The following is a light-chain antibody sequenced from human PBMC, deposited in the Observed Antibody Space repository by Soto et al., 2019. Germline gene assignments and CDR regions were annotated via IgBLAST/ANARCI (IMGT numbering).Light chain of an antibody. CDR3: SSYTANNTRL. Sequence: QSALTQPASVSGSPGQALTISCTGTRSDVGGYNYVSWDQHRPGKAPQLIIYEVSYPPSGVSNRFSGSKSGNTASLTISGLQAEDEADYDCSSYTANNTRLFGTGTK. V-gene: IGLV2-14*01. CDR1: RSDVGGYNY. CDR2: EVS. J-gene: IGLJ1*01.